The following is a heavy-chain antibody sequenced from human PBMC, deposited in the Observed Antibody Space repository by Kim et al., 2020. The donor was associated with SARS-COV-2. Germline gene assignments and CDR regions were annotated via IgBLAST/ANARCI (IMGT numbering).Heavy chain of an antibody. CDR1: GGSFTSSNYY. Sequence: SETLSLTCTVSGGSFTSSNYYWGWIRQPPGKGLEWIGTIYYSGSTYYNPSLKSRFTISVETSTNQFFLRLSSVTAADTAVYYCVSQEMRTWIPLWFNYWGQGTLVTVSS. V-gene: IGHV4-39*01. J-gene: IGHJ4*02. CDR2: IYYSGST. CDR3: VSQEMRTWIPLWFNY. D-gene: IGHD5-18*01.